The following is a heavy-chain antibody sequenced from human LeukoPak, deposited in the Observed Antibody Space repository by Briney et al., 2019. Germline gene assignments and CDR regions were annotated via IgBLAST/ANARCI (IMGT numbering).Heavy chain of an antibody. CDR2: INHSGST. V-gene: IGHV4-34*01. CDR1: GGSFSGYY. J-gene: IGHJ4*02. Sequence: SETLSLTCAVYGGSFSGYYWSWIRQPPGKGLEWIGEINHSGSTNYNPSLKSRVTISVDTSKNQFSLKLSSVTAADTAVYYCACQNRRWFFDYWGQGTLVTVSS. CDR3: ACQNRRWFFDY. D-gene: IGHD2-15*01.